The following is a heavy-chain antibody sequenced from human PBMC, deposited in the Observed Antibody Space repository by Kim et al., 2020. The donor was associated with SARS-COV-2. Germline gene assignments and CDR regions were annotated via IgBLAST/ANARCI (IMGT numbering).Heavy chain of an antibody. V-gene: IGHV3-30*18. CDR2: ISYDGSNK. CDR1: GFTFSSYG. J-gene: IGHJ4*02. CDR3: AKARAFGVVVDY. D-gene: IGHD3-3*01. Sequence: GGSLRLSCAASGFTFSSYGMHWVRQAPGKGLEWVAVISYDGSNKYYADSVKGRFTISRDNSKNTLYLQMNSLRAEDTAVYYCAKARAFGVVVDYWGQGTLVTVSS.